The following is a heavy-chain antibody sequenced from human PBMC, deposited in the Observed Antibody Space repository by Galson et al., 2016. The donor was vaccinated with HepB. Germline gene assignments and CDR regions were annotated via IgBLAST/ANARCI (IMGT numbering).Heavy chain of an antibody. J-gene: IGHJ3*02. Sequence: SLRLSCAASGFTFTRYTMNWVRQSPGKGLEWVSSISGGSSYKYYADSVKGRFTISRDNSKNSLYLQMNSLRAEDTAIYFCARRPGYSGTWYDAFDIWGPGTIGTVSS. CDR2: ISGGSSYK. V-gene: IGHV3-21*01. CDR1: GFTFTRYT. D-gene: IGHD6-13*01. CDR3: ARRPGYSGTWYDAFDI.